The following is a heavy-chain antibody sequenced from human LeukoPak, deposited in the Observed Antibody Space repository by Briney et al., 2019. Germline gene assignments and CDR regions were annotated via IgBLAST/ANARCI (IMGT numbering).Heavy chain of an antibody. Sequence: GGSLRLSCVVSGFTLPYGMSWVRQAPGKGLEWVSYVSATGYTTSYADSVKGRFTISRDNAKNTVFLQMDSLRADDTAVYYCAKWGCSGGSCYPFDYWGQGTLVTVSS. CDR1: GFTLPYG. CDR2: VSATGYTT. CDR3: AKWGCSGGSCYPFDY. J-gene: IGHJ4*02. V-gene: IGHV3-23*01. D-gene: IGHD2-15*01.